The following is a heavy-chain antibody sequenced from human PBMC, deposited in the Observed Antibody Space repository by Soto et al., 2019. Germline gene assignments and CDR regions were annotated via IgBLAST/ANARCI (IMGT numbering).Heavy chain of an antibody. J-gene: IGHJ6*02. CDR1: GGSISSYY. CDR3: ARDLLGDNYYYYGMDV. D-gene: IGHD2-21*01. V-gene: IGHV4-4*07. Sequence: PSETLSLTCTVSGGSISSYYWSWIRQPAGKGLEWIGRIYTSGSTNYNPSLKSRVTMSVDTSKNQFSLKLSSVTAADTAVYYCARDLLGDNYYYYGMDVWGQGTTVTVSS. CDR2: IYTSGST.